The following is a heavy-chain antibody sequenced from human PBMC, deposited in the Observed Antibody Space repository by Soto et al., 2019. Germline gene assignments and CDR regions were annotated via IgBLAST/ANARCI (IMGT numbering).Heavy chain of an antibody. Sequence: QVQLVQSGAEVKKPGSSVKVSCKASGGTFSRSGLIWVRQAPGQGLEWVGGIIPIFPTAHYGQKFQGRVTITADESTSTADMELSSLSSEDTAGYYWAREQGSISSQYFIDNWGPGTLVTVSS. CDR1: GGTFSRSG. J-gene: IGHJ4*02. V-gene: IGHV1-69*01. CDR3: AREQGSISSQYFIDN. D-gene: IGHD3-3*02. CDR2: IIPIFPTA.